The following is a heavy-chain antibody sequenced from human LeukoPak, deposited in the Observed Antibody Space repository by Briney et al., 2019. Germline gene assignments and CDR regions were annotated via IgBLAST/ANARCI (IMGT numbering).Heavy chain of an antibody. CDR1: GGTISSGGYY. CDR2: IYYSGST. Sequence: ASETLSLTCAVSGGTISSGGYYWSWLRQDPGKGLEWIGYIYYSGSTYYNPSLKSRVTLSVDTSKSQFSLKLSSVTAADTAVYYCARTMVRGVIKNADYFDYWGQGTRVTVSS. V-gene: IGHV4-31*11. D-gene: IGHD3-10*01. CDR3: ARTMVRGVIKNADYFDY. J-gene: IGHJ4*02.